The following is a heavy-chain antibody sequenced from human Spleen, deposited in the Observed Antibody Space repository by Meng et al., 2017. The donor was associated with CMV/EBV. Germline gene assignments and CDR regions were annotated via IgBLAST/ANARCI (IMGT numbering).Heavy chain of an antibody. V-gene: IGHV4-39*07. CDR2: IYYSGST. J-gene: IGHJ6*02. Sequence: SETLSLTCTVSGGSISSSSYYWGWIRQPPGKGLEWIGSIYYSGSTYYNPSLKSRVTISVDTSKNQFSLKLSSVTAADTAVYYCAREYPNGMDVWGQGTTVTVSS. D-gene: IGHD2-2*01. CDR3: AREYPNGMDV. CDR1: GGSISSSSYY.